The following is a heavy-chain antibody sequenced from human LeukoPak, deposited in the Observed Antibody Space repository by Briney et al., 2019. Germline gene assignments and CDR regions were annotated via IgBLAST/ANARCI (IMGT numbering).Heavy chain of an antibody. V-gene: IGHV5-51*01. CDR2: IYPGDSET. D-gene: IGHD2-2*01. J-gene: IGHJ4*02. Sequence: GESLKISCKGSGYRFTSYWIAWVRQMPGKGLEWMGIIYPGDSETRYSPSFQGQVTISVDKSISTAYLQWSSLKASDTAMYSCARAYCSGTTCYFYIAFDYWGQGTLVTVSS. CDR3: ARAYCSGTTCYFYIAFDY. CDR1: GYRFTSYW.